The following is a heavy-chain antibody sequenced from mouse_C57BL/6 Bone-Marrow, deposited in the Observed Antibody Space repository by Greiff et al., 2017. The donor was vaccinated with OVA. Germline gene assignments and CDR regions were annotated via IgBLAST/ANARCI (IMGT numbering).Heavy chain of an antibody. V-gene: IGHV5-6*01. CDR3: ARHLFYDMDY. Sequence: EVKLVESGGDLVKPGGSLKLSCAASGFTFSSYGMSWVRQTPDKRLEWVATISSGGSYTYYPDSVKGRFTISRDNAKNTLYLQMSSLKSEDTAMYYCARHLFYDMDYWGEGTSVTVSS. J-gene: IGHJ4*01. CDR1: GFTFSSYG. CDR2: ISSGGSYT.